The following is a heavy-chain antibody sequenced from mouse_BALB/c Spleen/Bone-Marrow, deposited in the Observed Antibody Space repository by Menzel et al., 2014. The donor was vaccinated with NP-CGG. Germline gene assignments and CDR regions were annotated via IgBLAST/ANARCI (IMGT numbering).Heavy chain of an antibody. Sequence: VQLQQSGAELVRPGTSVKVSCKASGYAFTNYLIEWVKQRPGQGLEWIGVINPGSGGTNYNEKFKGKATLTADKFSSTAYMELIRLTSDDSAVYFCARNANWLFAYWGQGTLVTVSS. CDR1: GYAFTNYL. J-gene: IGHJ3*01. CDR3: ARNANWLFAY. CDR2: INPGSGGT. D-gene: IGHD4-1*01. V-gene: IGHV1-54*01.